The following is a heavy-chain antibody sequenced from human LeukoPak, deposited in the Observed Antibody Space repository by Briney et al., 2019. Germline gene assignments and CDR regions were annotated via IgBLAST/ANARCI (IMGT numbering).Heavy chain of an antibody. CDR2: LSGSGDIT. V-gene: IGHV3-23*01. J-gene: IGHJ4*02. CDR1: GFTFSSYV. D-gene: IGHD3-22*01. Sequence: GGSLRLSCAASGFTFSSYVMNWARQAPGKGPEWVSALSGSGDITTYADSVKGRFTISRDNSMDTLYLQMNSLRAEDTAVYYCAKARKRYYYDSSGYSPQTNWGQGTLVTVSS. CDR3: AKARKRYYYDSSGYSPQTN.